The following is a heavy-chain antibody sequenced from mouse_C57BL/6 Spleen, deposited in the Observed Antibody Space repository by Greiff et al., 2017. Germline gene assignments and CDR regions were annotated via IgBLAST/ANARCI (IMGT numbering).Heavy chain of an antibody. CDR3: ARPITTVVATDYAMDY. CDR2: IHPNSGST. Sequence: QVQLQQPGAELVKPGASVKLSCKASGYTFPSYWMHWVKQRPGQGLEWIGMIHPNSGSTNYNEKFKSKATLTVDKSSSTAYMQLSSLTSEDSAVYYCARPITTVVATDYAMDYWGQGTSVTVSS. D-gene: IGHD1-1*01. J-gene: IGHJ4*01. CDR1: GYTFPSYW. V-gene: IGHV1-64*01.